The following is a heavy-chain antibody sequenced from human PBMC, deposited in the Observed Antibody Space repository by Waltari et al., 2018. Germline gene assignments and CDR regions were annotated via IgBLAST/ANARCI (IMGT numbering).Heavy chain of an antibody. V-gene: IGHV3-23*04. CDR1: GFSFSNYA. J-gene: IGHJ4*02. CDR2: ITCGGDNT. Sequence: EVQLVESGGGSVQSGGSLRLSCEGSGFSFSNYAMSWVRQAPGKGLEWVSSITCGGDNTYDADSVRGRFTISRDNSKNTLSLQMNSLRAEDTATYYCAKVPYYDFWTGYFFFDLWGQGTLVSVSS. D-gene: IGHD3-3*01. CDR3: AKVPYYDFWTGYFFFDL.